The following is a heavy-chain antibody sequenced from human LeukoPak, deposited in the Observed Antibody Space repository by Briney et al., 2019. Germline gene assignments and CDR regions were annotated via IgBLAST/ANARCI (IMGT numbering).Heavy chain of an antibody. CDR2: ITGNSNYI. CDR1: GFTFSIYS. V-gene: IGHV3-21*01. J-gene: IGHJ3*02. CDR3: ARDPTYYYDSSGVDAFDI. D-gene: IGHD3-22*01. Sequence: GGSLRLSCAASGFTFSIYSINWVRQAPGKGLEWVSFITGNSNYIYYADSVKGRFTISRDNAKNSLYLQMNSLRAEDTAVYYCARDPTYYYDSSGVDAFDIWGQGTMVTVSS.